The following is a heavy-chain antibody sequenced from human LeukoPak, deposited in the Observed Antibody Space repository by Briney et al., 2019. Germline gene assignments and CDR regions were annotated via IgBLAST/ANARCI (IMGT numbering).Heavy chain of an antibody. CDR2: ISGSGGST. CDR1: GFTFSSYA. Sequence: GGSLRLSCAASGFTFSSYAMSWVRQAPGKGLEWVSTISGSGGSTYYADSVKGRFTISRDNSKNTLYLQMNSLRAEDTAVYYCAKVPVKSGSPLYYFDYWGQGTLVTVSS. D-gene: IGHD1-26*01. J-gene: IGHJ4*02. CDR3: AKVPVKSGSPLYYFDY. V-gene: IGHV3-23*01.